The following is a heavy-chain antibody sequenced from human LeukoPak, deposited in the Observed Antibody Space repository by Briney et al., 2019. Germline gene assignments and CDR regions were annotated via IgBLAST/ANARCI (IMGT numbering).Heavy chain of an antibody. V-gene: IGHV3-30*03. CDR2: ISYDGSNK. CDR1: GFTFSSYG. J-gene: IGHJ4*02. D-gene: IGHD3-10*01. CDR3: AGSMVRGVIVPRGGLN. Sequence: GGSLRLSCAASGFTFSSYGMHWVRQAPGKGQEWVAVISYDGSNKYYADSVKGRFTISRDNSKNTLYLQMNSLRAEDTAVYYCAGSMVRGVIVPRGGLNWGQGTLVTVSS.